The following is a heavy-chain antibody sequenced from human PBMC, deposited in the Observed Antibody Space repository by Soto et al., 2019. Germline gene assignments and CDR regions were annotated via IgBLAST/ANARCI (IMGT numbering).Heavy chain of an antibody. Sequence: SETLSLTCTVSGGSISSGDYYWSWIRQPPGKGLEWIGYIYHSGSTNYNPSLKSRVTISVDTSKNQFSLKLSSVTAADTAVYYCARCRDAWRRSSNWFDPWGQGTLVTVSS. CDR1: GGSISSGDYY. J-gene: IGHJ5*02. V-gene: IGHV4-30-4*01. CDR2: IYHSGST. CDR3: ARCRDAWRRSSNWFDP. D-gene: IGHD3-3*01.